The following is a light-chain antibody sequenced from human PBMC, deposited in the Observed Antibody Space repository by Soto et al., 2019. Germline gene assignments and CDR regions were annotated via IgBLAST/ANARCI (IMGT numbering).Light chain of an antibody. CDR2: EVY. V-gene: IGLV2-8*01. J-gene: IGLJ1*01. CDR3: SSYVGTNSYV. Sequence: QAVLTQPHSASGSPGQSVTISCTGTSSDVGGYNYVSWYQHHPVKAPKLIIYEVYKRPSGVPDRFSGAKSGNTAALTVSGLQAEDGADYYCSSYVGTNSYVFGTGTKVTVL. CDR1: SSDVGGYNY.